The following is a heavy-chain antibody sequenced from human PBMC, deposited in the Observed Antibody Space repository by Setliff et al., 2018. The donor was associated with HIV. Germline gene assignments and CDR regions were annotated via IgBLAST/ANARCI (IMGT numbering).Heavy chain of an antibody. Sequence: GGSLRLSCAASGFSFSAYAMSWVRRAPGKGLEWLSAVGVGGGATYYADSVRGRFAVSRDDSKNTLYLEMSGLRAEDTAIYYCAKPTSGMYPRSFDLWGQGTMVTVSS. J-gene: IGHJ3*01. V-gene: IGHV3-23*01. D-gene: IGHD1-1*01. CDR1: GFSFSAYA. CDR2: VGVGGGAT. CDR3: AKPTSGMYPRSFDL.